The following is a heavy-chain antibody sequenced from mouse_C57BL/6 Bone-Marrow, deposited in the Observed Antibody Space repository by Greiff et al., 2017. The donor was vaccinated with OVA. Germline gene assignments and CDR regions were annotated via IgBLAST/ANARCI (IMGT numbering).Heavy chain of an antibody. V-gene: IGHV1-18*01. D-gene: IGHD1-1*01. CDR2: INPNNGGT. Sequence: EVQLVESGPELVKPGASVKIPCKASGYTFTDYNMDWVQQSHGKSLEWIGDINPNNGGTFYNQKFKGKATLTVDKSSSTAYMELRSLTSEDTAVYYCARRYGSSLDDWGQGTTLTVSS. J-gene: IGHJ2*01. CDR1: GYTFTDYN. CDR3: ARRYGSSLDD.